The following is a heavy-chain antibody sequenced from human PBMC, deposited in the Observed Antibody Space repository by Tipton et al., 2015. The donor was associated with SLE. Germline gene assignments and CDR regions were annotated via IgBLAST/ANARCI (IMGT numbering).Heavy chain of an antibody. Sequence: TLSLTCTVSGGSISSHYWSWIRQPPGKGLEWIGEINHSGSTNYNPSLKSRVTISVDTSKNQFSLKLSSVTAADTAVYYCARDGIAVSGRGYFDCWGQGILVTVSS. J-gene: IGHJ4*02. D-gene: IGHD6-19*01. CDR1: GGSISSHY. CDR2: INHSGST. V-gene: IGHV4-34*01. CDR3: ARDGIAVSGRGYFDC.